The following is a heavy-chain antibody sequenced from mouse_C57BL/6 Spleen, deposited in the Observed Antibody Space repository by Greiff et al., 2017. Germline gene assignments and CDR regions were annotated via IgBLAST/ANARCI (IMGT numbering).Heavy chain of an antibody. J-gene: IGHJ4*01. CDR2: IDPNSGGT. V-gene: IGHV1-72*01. CDR1: GYTFTSYW. Sequence: QVQLKQPGAELVKPGASVKLSCKASGYTFTSYWMHWVKQRPGRGLEWIGRIDPNSGGTKYNEKFKSKATLTVDKPSSTAYMQLSSLTSEDSAVYYCARFDYEDAMDYWGQGTSVTVSS. D-gene: IGHD2-4*01. CDR3: ARFDYEDAMDY.